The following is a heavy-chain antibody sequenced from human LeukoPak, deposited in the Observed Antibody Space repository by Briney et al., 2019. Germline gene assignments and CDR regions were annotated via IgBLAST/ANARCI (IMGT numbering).Heavy chain of an antibody. D-gene: IGHD6-13*01. CDR3: ARGQPHPDY. Sequence: GGSLRLSCAASGFTFSSYAMHWVRQAPGKGLEWVAVISYDGSNKYYADSVKGRFTISRDNSKNTLYLQMNSLRAEDTAVYYCARGQPHPDYWGQGTLVTVSS. CDR1: GFTFSSYA. CDR2: ISYDGSNK. V-gene: IGHV3-30*04. J-gene: IGHJ4*02.